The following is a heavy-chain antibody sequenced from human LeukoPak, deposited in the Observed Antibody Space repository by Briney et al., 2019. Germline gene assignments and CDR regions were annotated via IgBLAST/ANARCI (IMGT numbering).Heavy chain of an antibody. Sequence: GGSLRLSCAASGFTFSSYAMSWVRQAPGKGLEWVANIKQDGSEKYYVDSVKGRFTISRDNAKNSLYLQMNSLRAEDTAVYYCARESPYSSSWYRGYYYGMDVWGQGTTVTVSS. CDR2: IKQDGSEK. D-gene: IGHD6-13*01. CDR3: ARESPYSSSWYRGYYYGMDV. J-gene: IGHJ6*02. CDR1: GFTFSSYA. V-gene: IGHV3-7*01.